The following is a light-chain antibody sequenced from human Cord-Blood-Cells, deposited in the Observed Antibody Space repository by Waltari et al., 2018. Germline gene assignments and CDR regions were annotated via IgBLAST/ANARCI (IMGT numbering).Light chain of an antibody. CDR2: EGS. V-gene: IGLV2-23*01. J-gene: IGLJ1*01. CDR3: CSYAGSSTYV. Sequence: QSALTQPASVSGSPGQSITIPCTGTSSDVGSYNLVSWYQQHPGKAPKLMIYEGSKRPSGVSNRFSGSKSGNTASLTICGLQAEDEADYYCCSYAGSSTYVFGTGTKVTVL. CDR1: SSDVGSYNL.